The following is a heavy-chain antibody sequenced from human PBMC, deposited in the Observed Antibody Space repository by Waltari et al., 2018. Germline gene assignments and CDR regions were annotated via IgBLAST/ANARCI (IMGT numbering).Heavy chain of an antibody. CDR2: IYPGDSDT. J-gene: IGHJ6*02. CDR3: ARLGGSEAGGRDYYYYGMDV. Sequence: EVQLVQSGAEVKKPGESLKISCKGSGYSFTSYWIGWVRQMPGKGLEWMGIIYPGDSDTRYRPSFQGQVTISADKSISTAYLQWSILKASDTAMYYCARLGGSEAGGRDYYYYGMDVWGQGTTVTVSS. V-gene: IGHV5-51*03. D-gene: IGHD3-16*01. CDR1: GYSFTSYW.